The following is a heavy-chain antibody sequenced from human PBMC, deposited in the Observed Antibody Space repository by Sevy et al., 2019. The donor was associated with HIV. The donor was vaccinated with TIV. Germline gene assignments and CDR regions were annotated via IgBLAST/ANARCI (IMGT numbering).Heavy chain of an antibody. CDR1: GFTFSSYA. D-gene: IGHD2-15*01. J-gene: IGHJ4*02. V-gene: IGHV3-23*01. CDR2: ISGSGGST. Sequence: GGSLRLSCAASGFTFSSYAMSWVRQAPGKGLEWVSAISGSGGSTYYADSVKGRFTISRDNSKNTLYLQMNSLRAEDTDVYYCAKSRAEWGGYCSGGSCSDFDYWGQGTLVTVSS. CDR3: AKSRAEWGGYCSGGSCSDFDY.